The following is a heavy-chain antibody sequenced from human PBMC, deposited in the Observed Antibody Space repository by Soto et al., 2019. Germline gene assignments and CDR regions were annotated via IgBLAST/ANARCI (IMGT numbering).Heavy chain of an antibody. CDR3: ARAGSISDPFAI. D-gene: IGHD1-26*01. CDR1: GVTFSSYS. CDR2: ISGSGNTI. Sequence: GGALRVSCAASGVTFSSYSMNWVRQAPGKGLEWLSYISGSGNTIYYADSVKGRFTISRDNAKNSLYLQIDSLRAEVTAVYYCARAGSISDPFAIWAQGTVDTVSS. J-gene: IGHJ3*02. V-gene: IGHV3-48*04.